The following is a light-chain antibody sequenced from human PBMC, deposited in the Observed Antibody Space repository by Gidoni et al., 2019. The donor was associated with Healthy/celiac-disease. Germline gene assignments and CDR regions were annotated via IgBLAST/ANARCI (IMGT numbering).Light chain of an antibody. V-gene: IGKV3-15*01. CDR1: QSVSSN. CDR3: QQYNNWTPWT. J-gene: IGKJ1*01. Sequence: EIVMTQSPATLSVSPGERATLSCRASQSVSSNLAWYQQQPGQAPRLLIYGASTSATGIPARFSGSGSGTEFNLTISILQSEDVAVYYCQQYNNWTPWTFGQGTKVEIK. CDR2: GAS.